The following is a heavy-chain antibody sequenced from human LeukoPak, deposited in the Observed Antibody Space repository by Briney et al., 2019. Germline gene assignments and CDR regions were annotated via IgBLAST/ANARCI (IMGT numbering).Heavy chain of an antibody. V-gene: IGHV1-69*04. D-gene: IGHD2-2*01. CDR1: GGTFSSYA. J-gene: IGHJ6*02. CDR2: IIPILGIA. CDR3: ARDVVPAAIDYYYYGMDV. Sequence: SVKVSCKASGGTFSSYAISWVRQAPGQGLEWMGRIIPILGIANYAQKFQGRVTITADKSTSTAYMELRSLRSEDTAVYYCARDVVPAAIDYYYYGMDVWGQGTTVTVSS.